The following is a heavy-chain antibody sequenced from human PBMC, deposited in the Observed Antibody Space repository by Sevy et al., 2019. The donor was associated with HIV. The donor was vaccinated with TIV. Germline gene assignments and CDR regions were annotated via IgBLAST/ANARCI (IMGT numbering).Heavy chain of an antibody. CDR3: AKEGQGSVSGSCDY. D-gene: IGHD1-26*01. V-gene: IGHV3-30*18. CDR1: GFTFSTYG. Sequence: GGSLRLSCAASGFTFSTYGMHWVRQAPGKGLEWVAVISYDGSNKYYADSVKGRFTISRDISKDTLYLQVNSRRAEDTAVYYCAKEGQGSVSGSCDYWGQGTLVTVSS. J-gene: IGHJ4*02. CDR2: ISYDGSNK.